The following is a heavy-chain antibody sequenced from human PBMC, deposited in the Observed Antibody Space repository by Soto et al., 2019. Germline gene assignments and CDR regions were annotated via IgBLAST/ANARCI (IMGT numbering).Heavy chain of an antibody. D-gene: IGHD2-15*01. CDR2: ISYDGSNK. CDR1: GFTFSSYA. Sequence: VQLLESGGGLVQPGGSLRLSCAASGFTFSSYAMSWVRQAPGKGLEWVAVISYDGSNKYYADSVKGRFTISRDNSKNTLYLQMNSLRAEDTAVYYCAKVRQVVVAATALDYWGQGTLVTVSS. V-gene: IGHV3-30*18. J-gene: IGHJ4*02. CDR3: AKVRQVVVAATALDY.